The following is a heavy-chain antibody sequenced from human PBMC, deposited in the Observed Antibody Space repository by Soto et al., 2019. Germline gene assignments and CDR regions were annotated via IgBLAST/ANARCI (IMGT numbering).Heavy chain of an antibody. V-gene: IGHV3-7*01. CDR1: GFTFSSFW. CDR2: INPDGSEK. J-gene: IGHJ4*02. CDR3: SRSLDS. Sequence: GGSLRLSCAASGFTFSSFWMDWVRQAPGKGLEWVANINPDGSEKHYVDSVKGRFTISRDNAKNSLYLQMSSLTAEDSSLYYCSRSLDSWGKGTRVTVSS.